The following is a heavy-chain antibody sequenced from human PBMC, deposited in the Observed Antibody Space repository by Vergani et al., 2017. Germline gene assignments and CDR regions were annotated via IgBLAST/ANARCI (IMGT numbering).Heavy chain of an antibody. CDR3: ARATTSYYYDAGDY. CDR2: ISYDGSTK. Sequence: QVQLVQSGAEVKKPGSSVKVSCKASGGTFNNYAIHWVRQAPGKGLEWVAVISYDGSTKYYADSVKGRFTISRDNSKNTLYLQMNSLRGEDTAVYYCARATTSYYYDAGDYWGQGTLVTVSS. D-gene: IGHD3-22*01. CDR1: GGTFNNYA. V-gene: IGHV3-30-3*01. J-gene: IGHJ4*02.